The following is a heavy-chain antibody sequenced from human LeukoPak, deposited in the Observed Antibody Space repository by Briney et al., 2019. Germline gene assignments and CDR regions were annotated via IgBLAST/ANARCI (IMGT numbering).Heavy chain of an antibody. V-gene: IGHV3-21*01. CDR3: ARQYSSSWGAVVYYYYYYMDV. J-gene: IGHJ6*03. Sequence: GGSLRLSCAASGFTFSSYSMNWVRQAPGKGLEWASSISSSSSYIYYADSVKGRFTISRDNAKNSLYLQMNSLRAEDTAVYYCARQYSSSWGAVVYYYYYYMDVWGKGTTATVSS. D-gene: IGHD6-13*01. CDR1: GFTFSSYS. CDR2: ISSSSSYI.